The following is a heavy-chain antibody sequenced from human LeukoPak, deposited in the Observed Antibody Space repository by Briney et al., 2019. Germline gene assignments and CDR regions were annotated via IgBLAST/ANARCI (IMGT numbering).Heavy chain of an antibody. Sequence: SETLSLTCTVSGGSISSNSYFWGWIRQPPGKGLEWIGSVYYSGSTYYNPSLKSRITISIDTSKNQFSLKLSSVTAADTAVYYCAREGMTTGEFDPWGQGTLVTVSS. D-gene: IGHD4-17*01. CDR1: GGSISSNSYF. CDR3: AREGMTTGEFDP. J-gene: IGHJ5*02. V-gene: IGHV4-39*07. CDR2: VYYSGST.